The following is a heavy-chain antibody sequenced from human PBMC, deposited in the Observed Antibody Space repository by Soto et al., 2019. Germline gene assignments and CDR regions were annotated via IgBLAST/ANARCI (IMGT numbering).Heavy chain of an antibody. D-gene: IGHD5-18*01. Sequence: EVQLVESGGALVKPGESLRLSCAASGFTFSNAWMSWVRQAPGKGLEWVGRIKSKTEGGTTDHAAPVKGRFNVSRDDSKNTLYLHMNSLKTEDTAVYSCATSIYSYTYFRYWGQGTLVTVSS. CDR1: GFTFSNAW. CDR2: IKSKTEGGTT. V-gene: IGHV3-15*02. J-gene: IGHJ4*02. CDR3: ATSIYSYTYFRY.